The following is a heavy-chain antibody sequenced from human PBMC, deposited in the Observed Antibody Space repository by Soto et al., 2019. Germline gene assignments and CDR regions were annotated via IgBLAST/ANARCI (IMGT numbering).Heavy chain of an antibody. J-gene: IGHJ5*01. Sequence: ASVKISCKASGYTFTSYGISWVRQAPGQGLEWMGWISAYNVNTNYAQKLQGRVTMTTDTSASTAYMELRSLTSDDTAAYYCARDGYSSGWYVYWGHGTLVTAPQ. CDR1: GYTFTSYG. CDR2: ISAYNVNT. V-gene: IGHV1-18*01. D-gene: IGHD6-19*01. CDR3: ARDGYSSGWYVY.